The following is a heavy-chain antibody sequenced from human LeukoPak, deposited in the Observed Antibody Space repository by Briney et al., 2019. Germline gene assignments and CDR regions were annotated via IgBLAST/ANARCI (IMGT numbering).Heavy chain of an antibody. CDR2: ISWNSGSI. Sequence: PGGSLRLSCAASGFTFDDYAMHWVRQAPGKGLEWVSGISWNSGSIGYADSVKGRFTISRDNAKNSLYLQMNSLRAEDTALYYCAKDIYGYSSSLVSYFDIWGQGTMVTVSS. CDR3: AKDIYGYSSSLVSYFDI. CDR1: GFTFDDYA. D-gene: IGHD6-13*01. J-gene: IGHJ3*02. V-gene: IGHV3-9*01.